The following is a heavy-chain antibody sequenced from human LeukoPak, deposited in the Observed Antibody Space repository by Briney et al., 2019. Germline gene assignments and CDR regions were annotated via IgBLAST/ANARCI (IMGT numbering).Heavy chain of an antibody. CDR1: GFSFGDYG. CDR2: IDWNGYRK. D-gene: IGHD2-15*01. Sequence: GGSLRLSCAASGFSFGDYGMSWVRQIPGKGLEWVSGIDWNGYRKGYADSVKGRFSISRDNAKNSLYLQMNSLRAEDTALYYCARSGGHCSGGSCYLYFYYIDVWGKGTTVTVFS. J-gene: IGHJ6*03. CDR3: ARSGGHCSGGSCYLYFYYIDV. V-gene: IGHV3-20*04.